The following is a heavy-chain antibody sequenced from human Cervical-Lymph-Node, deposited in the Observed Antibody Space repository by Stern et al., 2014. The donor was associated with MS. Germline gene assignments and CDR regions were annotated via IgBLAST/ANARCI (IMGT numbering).Heavy chain of an antibody. CDR3: ARSDFWNAYYAYS. Sequence: MNWIRQAPGKGLEWVSYISGSGDAIFYADSVKGRFTISRDNAKNSLYLQMNSLRVEDTAVYFCARSDFWNAYYAYSWGQGTLVTVSS. D-gene: IGHD3-3*01. CDR2: ISGSGDAI. J-gene: IGHJ5*01. V-gene: IGHV3-11*01.